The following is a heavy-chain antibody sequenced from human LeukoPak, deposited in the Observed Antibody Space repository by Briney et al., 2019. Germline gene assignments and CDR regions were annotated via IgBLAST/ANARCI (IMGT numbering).Heavy chain of an antibody. V-gene: IGHV4-4*07. D-gene: IGHD4-23*01. Sequence: SETLSLTCTVSGGSISSYYWSGIRQSAGKGLEWIGRIYSSGSTNYNPSLKSRVTMSVDTSKSQFSLKLSSVTAADTAVYYCASDYGGSHWYFDLWGRGTLVTVSS. CDR3: ASDYGGSHWYFDL. J-gene: IGHJ2*01. CDR1: GGSISSYY. CDR2: IYSSGST.